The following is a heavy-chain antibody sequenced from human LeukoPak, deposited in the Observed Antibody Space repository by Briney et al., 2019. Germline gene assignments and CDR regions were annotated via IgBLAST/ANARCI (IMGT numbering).Heavy chain of an antibody. V-gene: IGHV1-69*05. D-gene: IGHD3-16*01. Sequence: ASVKVSCKASGGTFSSYAISWVRQAPGQGLEWMGGIIPIFGTANYAQKFQGRVTMTTDTSTSTAYMELRSLRSDDTAVYYCARGSSYGFSMGYWGQGTLVTVSS. CDR2: IIPIFGTA. CDR1: GGTFSSYA. J-gene: IGHJ4*02. CDR3: ARGSSYGFSMGY.